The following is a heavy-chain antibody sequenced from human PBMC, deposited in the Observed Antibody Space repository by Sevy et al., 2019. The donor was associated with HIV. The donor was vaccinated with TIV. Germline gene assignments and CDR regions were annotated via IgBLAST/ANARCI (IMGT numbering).Heavy chain of an antibody. Sequence: GGSLRLSCAASGFTFSSYAMHWVRQAPGKGLEWVAVISYDGSNKYYADSVKGRFTISRDNSKNTLYLQTNSLRAEDTAVYYCARAEGVWGSYRYSTFDIWGQGTMVTVSS. CDR2: ISYDGSNK. D-gene: IGHD3-16*02. CDR3: ARAEGVWGSYRYSTFDI. CDR1: GFTFSSYA. J-gene: IGHJ3*02. V-gene: IGHV3-30-3*01.